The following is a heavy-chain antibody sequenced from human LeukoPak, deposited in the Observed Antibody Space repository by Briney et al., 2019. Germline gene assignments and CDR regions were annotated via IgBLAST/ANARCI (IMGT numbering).Heavy chain of an antibody. D-gene: IGHD5-18*01. J-gene: IGHJ6*02. CDR1: GGSISSYY. CDR3: ARDVDTAMVELPEPPYYYYYGMDV. CDR2: IYYSGST. Sequence: SETLSLTCTVSGGSISSYYWSWIRQPPGKGLEWIGYIYYSGSTNYNPSLKSRVTISVDTSKNQFSLKLSSVTAADTAVYYCARDVDTAMVELPEPPYYYYYGMDVWGQGTTVTVSS. V-gene: IGHV4-59*01.